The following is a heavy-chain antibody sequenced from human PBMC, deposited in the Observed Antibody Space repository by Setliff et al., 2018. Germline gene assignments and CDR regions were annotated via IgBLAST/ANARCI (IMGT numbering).Heavy chain of an antibody. J-gene: IGHJ4*02. D-gene: IGHD2-15*01. CDR1: GYTFTSYG. CDR2: ISAYNGYI. CDR3: ARAPPKIVVTVAALDY. Sequence: ASVKVSCKASGYTFTSYGITWVRQAPGQGLEWMAWISAYNGYIVYAQKFQGRVTVTTDTPTSTAYMELRSLRSDDTAVYYCARAPPKIVVTVAALDYWGQGALVTVSS. V-gene: IGHV1-18*01.